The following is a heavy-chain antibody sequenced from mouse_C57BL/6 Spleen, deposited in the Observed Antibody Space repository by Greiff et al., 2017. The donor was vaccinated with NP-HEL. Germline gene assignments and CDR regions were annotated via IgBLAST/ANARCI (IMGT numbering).Heavy chain of an antibody. J-gene: IGHJ4*01. V-gene: IGHV5-17*01. D-gene: IGHD2-10*01. CDR1: GFTFSDYG. CDR2: ISSGSSTI. CDR3: ARPAYYGNSLEGAMDY. Sequence: EVMLVESGGGLVKPGGSLKLSCAASGFTFSDYGMHWVRQAPEKGLEWVAYISSGSSTIYYADTVKGRCTISRDKAKNTLFLQMTSLRSEDTAMYYCARPAYYGNSLEGAMDYWGQGTSVTVSS.